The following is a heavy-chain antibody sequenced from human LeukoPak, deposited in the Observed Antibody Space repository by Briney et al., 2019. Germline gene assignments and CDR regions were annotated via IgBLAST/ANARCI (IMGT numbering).Heavy chain of an antibody. D-gene: IGHD3-22*01. Sequence: SQTRSLTCTVSGGSISSGDYYWSWIRQPPGKGLEWIGYIYYSGSTYYNPSLKSRVTISVDTSKNQFSLKLSSVTAADTAVYYCARVRYDSSGYYDPGNWFDPWGQGTLVTVSS. J-gene: IGHJ5*02. V-gene: IGHV4-30-4*08. CDR3: ARVRYDSSGYYDPGNWFDP. CDR1: GGSISSGDYY. CDR2: IYYSGST.